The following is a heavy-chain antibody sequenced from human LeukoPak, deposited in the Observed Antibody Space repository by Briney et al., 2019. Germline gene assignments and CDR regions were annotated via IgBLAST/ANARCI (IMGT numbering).Heavy chain of an antibody. Sequence: RASVKVSCKASGYTFTSYGISWVRQAPGQGLEWMGWISAYNGNTNYAQKLQGRVTMTTDTSTSTAYMELRSLRSDDTAVYYCARMFEDILTGYPPYYYYMDVWGKGTTVTVSS. D-gene: IGHD3-9*01. CDR3: ARMFEDILTGYPPYYYYMDV. J-gene: IGHJ6*03. CDR1: GYTFTSYG. V-gene: IGHV1-18*01. CDR2: ISAYNGNT.